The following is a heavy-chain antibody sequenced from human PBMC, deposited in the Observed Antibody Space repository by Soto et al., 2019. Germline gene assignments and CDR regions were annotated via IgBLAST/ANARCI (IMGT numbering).Heavy chain of an antibody. J-gene: IGHJ5*02. V-gene: IGHV1-8*01. CDR3: ARGGQGGWYSSGDAVSWFDP. CDR2: MNPNSGNT. Sequence: QVQLVQSGAEVKKPGASVKVSCKASGYTFTSYDINWVRQATGQGLEWMGWMNPNSGNTGYAQKFQGRVTMTRNTAISTAYMELSSLRYEDTAVYYCARGGQGGWYSSGDAVSWFDPWGQGTLVTVSS. D-gene: IGHD6-19*01. CDR1: GYTFTSYD.